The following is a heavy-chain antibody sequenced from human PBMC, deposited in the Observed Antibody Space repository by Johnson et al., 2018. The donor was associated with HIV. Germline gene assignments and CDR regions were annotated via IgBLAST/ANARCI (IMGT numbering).Heavy chain of an antibody. J-gene: IGHJ3*02. D-gene: IGHD1-26*01. Sequence: VQLVESGGGLIQPGGSLRLSCAASGFTVSSNYVSWVRQAPGKGLEWVSVIYSGGSTYYADSVKGRFTISRDNSKNTLYLQMNSLRAEDTAVYYCARDSPPWGARGDIWGQGTMVTVSS. V-gene: IGHV3-53*01. CDR3: ARDSPPWGARGDI. CDR2: IYSGGST. CDR1: GFTVSSNY.